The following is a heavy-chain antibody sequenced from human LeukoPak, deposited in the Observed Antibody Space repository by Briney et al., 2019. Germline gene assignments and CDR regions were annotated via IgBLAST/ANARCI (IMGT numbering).Heavy chain of an antibody. J-gene: IGHJ4*02. CDR3: ARGGGYGSFDY. CDR1: GFILSKYE. V-gene: IGHV3-48*03. D-gene: IGHD3-10*01. Sequence: GGSVTVSCPGSGFILSKYEMHGVGQAAGKGGDGVSYISWRGSEKHFADSVKGRFPISRDNAKNSLYLHMNTLRAVDTAVYYCARGGGYGSFDYWGQGTVVTVPS. CDR2: ISWRGSEK.